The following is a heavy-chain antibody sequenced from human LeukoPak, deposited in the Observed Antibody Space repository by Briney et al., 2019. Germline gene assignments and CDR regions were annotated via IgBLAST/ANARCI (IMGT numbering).Heavy chain of an antibody. J-gene: IGHJ4*02. D-gene: IGHD1-26*01. Sequence: ASVKVSCKASGYTFTSYGISWVRQAPGQGLEWMGWISAYNGNTNYAQKLQGRVTMTRNTSISTAYMELSSLRSEDTAVYYCARGRGSYDYWGQGTLVTVSS. CDR2: ISAYNGNT. V-gene: IGHV1-18*01. CDR1: GYTFTSYG. CDR3: ARGRGSYDY.